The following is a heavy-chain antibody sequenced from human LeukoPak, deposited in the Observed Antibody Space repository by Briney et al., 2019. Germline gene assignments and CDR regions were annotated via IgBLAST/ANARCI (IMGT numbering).Heavy chain of an antibody. V-gene: IGHV3-15*01. J-gene: IGHJ4*02. Sequence: GGSLRLSCAASGFPFNNAWMSWVRQAPGKGLEWVGHIKSKTDGGTTDYAAPVKGRFTISRDDSKNTLYLQMNSLKSEDTAVYYCQGGRFWGQGTLVTVSS. CDR2: IKSKTDGGTT. D-gene: IGHD1-26*01. CDR3: QGGRF. CDR1: GFPFNNAW.